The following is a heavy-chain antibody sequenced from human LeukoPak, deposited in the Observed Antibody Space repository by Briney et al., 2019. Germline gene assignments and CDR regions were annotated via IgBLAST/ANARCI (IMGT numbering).Heavy chain of an antibody. CDR2: IYHSGST. J-gene: IGHJ5*02. V-gene: IGHV4-4*02. CDR1: GGAISSSNW. Sequence: SETLSLTCAVSGGAISSSNWWSWVRQPPGKGLEWIGEIYHSGSTNYNPSLKSRVTISVDKSKNQFSLKLSSVTAADTAVYYCARQQLVRYWFDPWGQGTLVTVSS. CDR3: ARQQLVRYWFDP. D-gene: IGHD6-13*01.